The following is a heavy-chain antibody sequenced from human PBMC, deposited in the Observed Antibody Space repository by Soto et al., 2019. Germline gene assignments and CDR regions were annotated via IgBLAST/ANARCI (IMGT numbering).Heavy chain of an antibody. CDR1: GYIFTNYD. CDR3: ARSIVVVTALDY. V-gene: IGHV1-8*01. J-gene: IGHJ4*02. CDR2: INPNSGNT. Sequence: ASVKVSCKASGYIFTNYDINWVRQATGQGLEYLGWINPNSGNTGYVQKFQGRVTMTRNTSINTAYMELNSLRSEVTAVYYCARSIVVVTALDYWGQGTLVTVSS. D-gene: IGHD2-21*02.